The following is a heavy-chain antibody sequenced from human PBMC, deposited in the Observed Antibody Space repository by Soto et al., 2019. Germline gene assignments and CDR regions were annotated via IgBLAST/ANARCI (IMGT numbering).Heavy chain of an antibody. CDR3: AHRRRIQLWLSGGDAFDI. J-gene: IGHJ3*02. CDR2: IYWDDDK. V-gene: IGHV2-5*02. D-gene: IGHD5-18*01. CDR1: GFSLSTSGVG. Sequence: QITLKESGPTLVKPTQTLTLTCTFSGFSLSTSGVGVGWIGQPPGKALEWLALIYWDDDKRYSPSLKSRLTITKDTSKNQVVLTMTNMDPVDTSTYYCAHRRRIQLWLSGGDAFDISGQGTMVTVSS.